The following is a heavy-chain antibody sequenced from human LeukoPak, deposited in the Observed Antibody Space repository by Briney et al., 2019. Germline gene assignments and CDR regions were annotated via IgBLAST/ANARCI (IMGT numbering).Heavy chain of an antibody. Sequence: ASVKVSCKASGYTFTSYDINWVRQATGQGLEWMGWMNPNSGNTGYAQKFQGRVTMTRNTSISTAYMELSSLRSEDTAVYYCAGGLRGVVPAAMRGNWFDPWGQGTLVTVSS. D-gene: IGHD2-2*01. CDR2: MNPNSGNT. CDR1: GYTFTSYD. V-gene: IGHV1-8*01. CDR3: AGGLRGVVPAAMRGNWFDP. J-gene: IGHJ5*02.